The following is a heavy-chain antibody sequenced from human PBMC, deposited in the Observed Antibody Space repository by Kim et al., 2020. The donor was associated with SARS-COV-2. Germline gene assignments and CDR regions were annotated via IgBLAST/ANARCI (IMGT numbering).Heavy chain of an antibody. CDR1: GFTVSSNY. CDR2: IYSGGST. Sequence: GGSLRLSCAASGFTVSSNYMSWVRQAPGKGLEWVSVIYSGGSTFYADSVKGRFTISRDNSKNSLYLQMNSLRAEDTAVYYCARDLYYYGMDVWGQGTTVTVSS. V-gene: IGHV3-53*01. CDR3: ARDLYYYGMDV. J-gene: IGHJ6*02.